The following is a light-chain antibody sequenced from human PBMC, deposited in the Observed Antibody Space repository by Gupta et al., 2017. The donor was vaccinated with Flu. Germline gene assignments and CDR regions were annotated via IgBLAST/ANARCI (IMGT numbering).Light chain of an antibody. J-gene: IGKJ2*02. CDR3: MRCTHPWT. Sequence: DVVMSQSPLSLSVTLGQAASISCRSSQSLVYKNGITYLTWFQQRPGQSPRRLIYEVSNRDYGVPDRFSGSGSFNDFTLKISRVEAEDVGVYYFMRCTHPWTFGQWTRLEI. CDR1: QSLVYKNGITY. V-gene: IGKV2-30*01. CDR2: EVS.